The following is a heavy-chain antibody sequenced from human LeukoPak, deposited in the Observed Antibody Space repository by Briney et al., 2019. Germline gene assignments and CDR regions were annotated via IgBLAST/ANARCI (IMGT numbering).Heavy chain of an antibody. V-gene: IGHV4-4*07. CDR1: GGSMTNYY. CDR2: IYGNGNT. J-gene: IGHJ4*02. D-gene: IGHD2-2*01. Sequence: SETLSLTCTVSGGSMTNYYWHWIRQPAGKGLEWIGHIYGNGNTDFNPSLNSRVTISLDKSQNQFSLKLNSVTAADTAVYYRARGGSSSWYPLIKWGQGTLVTVSS. CDR3: ARGGSSSWYPLIK.